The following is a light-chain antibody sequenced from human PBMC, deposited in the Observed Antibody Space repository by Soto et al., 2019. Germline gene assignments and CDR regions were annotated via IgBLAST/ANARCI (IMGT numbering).Light chain of an antibody. V-gene: IGKV1-5*03. CDR1: PSISRW. CDR3: KHYNSYSRT. CDR2: KGG. J-gene: IGKJ1*01. Sequence: DIQMTHSPSTLSESVGDRVTIPCRASPSISRWLAWYQQRTGKAPMLLICKGGSVESGVPSRFSGSGSGTEFTLTISGLQAADFATYYCKHYNSYSRTFGQGTRVEIK.